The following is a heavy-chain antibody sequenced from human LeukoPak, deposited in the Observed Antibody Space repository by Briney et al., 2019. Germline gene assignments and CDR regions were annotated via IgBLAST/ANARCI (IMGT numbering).Heavy chain of an antibody. Sequence: PRASVKVSCKASGYTFTSYGISWVRQATGQGLEWMGWMNPNSGNTGYAQKFQGRVTITRNTSISTAYMELSSLRSEDTAVYYCARVSTAAADDYWGQGTLVTVSS. CDR3: ARVSTAAADDY. CDR1: GYTFTSYG. D-gene: IGHD6-13*01. V-gene: IGHV1-8*03. J-gene: IGHJ4*02. CDR2: MNPNSGNT.